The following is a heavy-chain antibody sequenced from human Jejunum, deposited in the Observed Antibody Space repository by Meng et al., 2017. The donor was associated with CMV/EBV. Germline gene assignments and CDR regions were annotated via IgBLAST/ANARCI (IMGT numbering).Heavy chain of an antibody. CDR1: FSSHA. D-gene: IGHD2-8*01. CDR3: AKAPSPYCSNGVCYSFDY. V-gene: IGHV3-23*01. CDR2: IGDSGTST. J-gene: IGHJ4*02. Sequence: FSSHALCWVRQAPGKGLEWVSAIGDSGTSTFYADSVKSRFAISRDNSKNTLYLQMNSLRAEDTAVYYCAKAPSPYCSNGVCYSFDYWSQGTLVTVSS.